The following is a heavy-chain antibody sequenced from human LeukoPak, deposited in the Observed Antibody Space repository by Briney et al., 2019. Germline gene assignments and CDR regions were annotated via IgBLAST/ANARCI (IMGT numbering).Heavy chain of an antibody. Sequence: ASVTVSCTASGYSFTGYYIHWVRQAPGQGLGWVGWISPNSGGANYTEEFQGRVTMTRDTSISTAYTELSSLRSDDTAVYYCARVRSTMVRGVILNPSRPFDYWGQGTLVTVSS. CDR3: ARVRSTMVRGVILNPSRPFDY. V-gene: IGHV1-2*02. CDR1: GYSFTGYY. J-gene: IGHJ4*02. CDR2: ISPNSGGA. D-gene: IGHD3-10*01.